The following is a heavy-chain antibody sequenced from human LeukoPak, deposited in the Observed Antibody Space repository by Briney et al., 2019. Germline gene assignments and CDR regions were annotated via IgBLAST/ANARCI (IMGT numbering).Heavy chain of an antibody. CDR1: GFTFSSCA. CDR2: ISYDGSNK. Sequence: GRSLRLSCAASGFTFSSCAMHWVRQAPGKGLEWVAVISYDGSNKYYADSVKGRFTISRDNSKNTLYLQMNSLRAEDTAVYYCARALRPGPRIGNYYFDYWGQGTLVTVSS. J-gene: IGHJ4*02. CDR3: ARALRPGPRIGNYYFDY. D-gene: IGHD1-7*01. V-gene: IGHV3-30-3*01.